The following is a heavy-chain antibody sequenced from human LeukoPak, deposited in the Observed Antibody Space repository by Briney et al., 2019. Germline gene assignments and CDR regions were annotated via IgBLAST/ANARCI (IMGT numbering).Heavy chain of an antibody. CDR2: VSAYNGNT. V-gene: IGHV1-18*01. Sequence: GASVTVSCTASVYTFTSYGITWVRQAPGQGLEWMGWVSAYNGNTNYAQKLQGRVTMTTDTSTSTAYMELRSLRSDDTAVYYCARRSVTYPDYWGQGTLVTVSS. CDR1: VYTFTSYG. D-gene: IGHD2-21*02. CDR3: ARRSVTYPDY. J-gene: IGHJ4*02.